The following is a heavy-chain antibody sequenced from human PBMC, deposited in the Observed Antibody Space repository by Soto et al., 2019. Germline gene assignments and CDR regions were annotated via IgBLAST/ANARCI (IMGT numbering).Heavy chain of an antibody. D-gene: IGHD3-10*01. CDR2: IIGDGSGA. J-gene: IGHJ4*02. CDR3: ARDRVHGSGSLDY. CDR1: EFTLSTYW. Sequence: EVQLVESGGGSVQPGESLRLSCAASEFTLSTYWMHWVRQAPGKGLVWVSRIIGDGSGANYADSVKGRFTISRDNAKNTLYLQMNSLRAEDTAVYYCARDRVHGSGSLDYWGQGILVTVSS. V-gene: IGHV3-74*01.